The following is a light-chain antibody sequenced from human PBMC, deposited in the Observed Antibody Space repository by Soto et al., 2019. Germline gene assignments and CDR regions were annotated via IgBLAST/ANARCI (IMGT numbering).Light chain of an antibody. CDR2: KAS. Sequence: DIQMTQSPSTLSASVGDRVTITCRASQSISSWLAWYQQKPGKAPKLLIYKASSLERGVPSRFSGSGSETEFPLTISSLQPDDFATYYCQQYNSYWTFGQGTKVEIK. CDR1: QSISSW. V-gene: IGKV1-5*03. J-gene: IGKJ1*01. CDR3: QQYNSYWT.